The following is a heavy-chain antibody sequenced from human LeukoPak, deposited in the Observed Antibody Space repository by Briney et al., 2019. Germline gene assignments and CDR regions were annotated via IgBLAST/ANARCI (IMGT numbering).Heavy chain of an antibody. J-gene: IGHJ4*02. V-gene: IGHV4-39*01. Sequence: SETLSLTCSVSGGSISSSTYYWGWIRLPPGKGLEWIGTIYYSGSTYYSPSLNSRVTISIDTSKNQFSLKLHSVTAADTAVYYCARSQALAPGANLDHWGQGTLVAVSS. CDR1: GGSISSSTYY. CDR2: IYYSGST. CDR3: ARSQALAPGANLDH.